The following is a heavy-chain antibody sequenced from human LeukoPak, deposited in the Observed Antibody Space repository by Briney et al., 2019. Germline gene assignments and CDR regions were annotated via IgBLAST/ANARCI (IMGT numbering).Heavy chain of an antibody. CDR2: ISGSGGST. Sequence: GGSLRLSCAASGFTFSSYAMSWVRQAPGKGLEWVSAISGSGGSTYYAASVKGRFTISRDNSKNTLYLQMNSLRAEDTAVYYCAKHRLQLWLGLNAFDIWGQGTMVTVSS. D-gene: IGHD5-18*01. CDR1: GFTFSSYA. V-gene: IGHV3-23*01. CDR3: AKHRLQLWLGLNAFDI. J-gene: IGHJ3*02.